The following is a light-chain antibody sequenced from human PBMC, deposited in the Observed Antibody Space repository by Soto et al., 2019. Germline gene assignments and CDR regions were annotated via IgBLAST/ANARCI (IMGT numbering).Light chain of an antibody. J-gene: IGKJ1*01. CDR2: DVY. CDR1: QSISTW. CDR3: QQYKSYWT. Sequence: DIQITQSPSTLSASVGDRVTITCRASQSISTWLAWYQQEPGKAPKLLIYDVYSLESGVPSRFSGSGSGTDFTLTSRNLQSDEFATYCYQQYKSYWTLGQGTKVEIK. V-gene: IGKV1-5*01.